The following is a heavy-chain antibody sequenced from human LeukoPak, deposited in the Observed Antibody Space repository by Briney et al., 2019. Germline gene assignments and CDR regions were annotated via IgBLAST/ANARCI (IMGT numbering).Heavy chain of an antibody. CDR1: GFTFSNFT. CDR2: ISYDGSNK. Sequence: PGGSLRLSCAASGFTFSNFTMNWVRQAPGKGLEWVAVISYDGSNKYYADSVKGRFTISRDNSKNTLYLQMNSLRAEDTAVYYCAKSVRVWSGYYGSDYWGQGTLVTVSS. CDR3: AKSVRVWSGYYGSDY. V-gene: IGHV3-30-3*02. J-gene: IGHJ4*02. D-gene: IGHD3-3*01.